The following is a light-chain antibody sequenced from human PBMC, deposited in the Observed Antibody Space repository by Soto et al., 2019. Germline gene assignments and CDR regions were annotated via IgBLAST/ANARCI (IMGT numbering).Light chain of an antibody. CDR3: QFYDSRLSGVV. CDR2: GNT. CDR1: SSNIGANYD. Sequence: QSVLTQPPSVSGAPGQRVTISCTGSSSNIGANYDVHWYQQLPGTAPKLLIYGNTNRPSGIPDRFSGSRSGTSASLAITGLQAEDEAAYYCQFYDSRLSGVVFGGGTKLTVL. J-gene: IGLJ2*01. V-gene: IGLV1-40*01.